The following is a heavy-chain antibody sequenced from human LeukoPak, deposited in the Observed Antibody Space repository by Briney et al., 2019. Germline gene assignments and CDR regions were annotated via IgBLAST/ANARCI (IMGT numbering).Heavy chain of an antibody. J-gene: IGHJ4*02. CDR1: GFTVRNTY. D-gene: IGHD6-19*01. Sequence: PGGSLRLSCAASGFTVRNTYMNWVRQAPGKGLEWVSVIYSGGGTYYADSVKGRFTISRDNSKNTLYLQMNSLRAEDTAVYYCAKGGVSSGWYFEVFDYWGQGTLVTVSS. CDR2: IYSGGGT. CDR3: AKGGVSSGWYFEVFDY. V-gene: IGHV3-66*01.